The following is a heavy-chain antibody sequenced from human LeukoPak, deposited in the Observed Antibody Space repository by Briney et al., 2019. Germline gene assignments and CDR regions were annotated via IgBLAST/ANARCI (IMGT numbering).Heavy chain of an antibody. J-gene: IGHJ3*02. CDR1: GFTFSSYA. Sequence: GGSLRLSCAASGFTFSSYAMSWVRQAPGKGLERVSGIGSSTYYADSVKGRFTISRDNSKNTLYLQMNSLRVEDTALYYCARGTMARGFDIWGQGTMVTVSS. V-gene: IGHV3-23*01. CDR3: ARGTMARGFDI. CDR2: IGSST. D-gene: IGHD3-10*01.